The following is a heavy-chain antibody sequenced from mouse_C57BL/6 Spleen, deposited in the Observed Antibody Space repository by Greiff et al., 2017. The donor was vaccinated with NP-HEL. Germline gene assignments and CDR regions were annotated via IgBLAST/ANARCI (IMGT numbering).Heavy chain of an antibody. V-gene: IGHV1-80*01. Sequence: QVQLKESGAELVKPGASVKISCKASGYAFSSYWMNWVKQRPGKGLEWIGQIYPGDGDTNYNGKFKGKATLTADKSSSTAYMQLSSLTSEDSAVYFCARKGVYSNFWYFDVWGTGTTVTVSS. CDR1: GYAFSSYW. CDR3: ARKGVYSNFWYFDV. D-gene: IGHD2-5*01. J-gene: IGHJ1*03. CDR2: IYPGDGDT.